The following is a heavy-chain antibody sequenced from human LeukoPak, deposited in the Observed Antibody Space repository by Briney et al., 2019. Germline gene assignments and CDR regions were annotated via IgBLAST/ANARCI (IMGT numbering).Heavy chain of an antibody. CDR1: GFTFSSYA. Sequence: GGSLRLSCAASGFTFSSYAMSWVRKAPGKGLEWVSAISGSGDTPYYAESVKGRFSISRDNSKNTLSLQMHTLRAEDTAVYFCAKDFGSAWSRLFYWGQGTLVTVSS. V-gene: IGHV3-23*01. J-gene: IGHJ4*02. D-gene: IGHD6-19*01. CDR3: AKDFGSAWSRLFY. CDR2: ISGSGDTP.